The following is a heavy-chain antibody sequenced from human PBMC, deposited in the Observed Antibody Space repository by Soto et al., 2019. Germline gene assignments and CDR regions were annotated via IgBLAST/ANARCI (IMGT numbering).Heavy chain of an antibody. CDR3: ARDNGYNDY. CDR2: ISTYSGNT. J-gene: IGHJ4*02. D-gene: IGHD5-12*01. CDR1: GYTFNNYG. V-gene: IGHV1-18*01. Sequence: QLVQSGAEVKKPGASVKVSCKASGYTFNNYGVIWVRQAPGQGLEWMGWISTYSGNTNYAQKFQGRVTMTTDPSTTTAYMELGSLRSDDTAGYYCARDNGYNDYWGQGTLVTVSS.